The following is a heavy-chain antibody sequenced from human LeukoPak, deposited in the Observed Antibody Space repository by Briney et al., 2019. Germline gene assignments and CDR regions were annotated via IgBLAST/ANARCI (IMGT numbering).Heavy chain of an antibody. D-gene: IGHD3-16*01. J-gene: IGHJ5*01. V-gene: IGHV3-7*05. CDR1: GFTLDTSW. Sequence: PGRSLRLSCAASGFTLDTSWMAWVRQAPGKGLEWVANIKQDGSEKDYVESVKGRLTISRDNAKFSLYLQMNSLRADDTAVYYCARDSSRWGWFDPWGQGTLVTVSS. CDR3: ARDSSRWGWFDP. CDR2: IKQDGSEK.